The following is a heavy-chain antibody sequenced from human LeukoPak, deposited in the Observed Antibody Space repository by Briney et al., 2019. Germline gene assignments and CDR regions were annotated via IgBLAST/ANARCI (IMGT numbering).Heavy chain of an antibody. CDR3: AQASHFGGGIVANPDL. J-gene: IGHJ5*02. D-gene: IGHD3-16*02. CDR2: ISGSGGST. CDR1: GFAFDSYA. Sequence: PGGSLRLSCAVSGFAFDSYAMSWVRQAPGKGLEWVPAISGSGGSTYYADAVKGRFTISRDNSKNTLYLQMNSLRGEATAVYYCAQASHFGGGIVANPDLRGQGTLVTVSS. V-gene: IGHV3-23*01.